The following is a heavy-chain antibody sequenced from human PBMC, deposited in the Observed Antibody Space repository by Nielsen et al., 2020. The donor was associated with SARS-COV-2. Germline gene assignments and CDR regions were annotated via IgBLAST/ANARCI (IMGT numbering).Heavy chain of an antibody. D-gene: IGHD4-17*01. J-gene: IGHJ6*03. V-gene: IGHV6-1*01. CDR3: ARASGAYGDYYYYYYTDV. CDR2: TYYRCKWYN. Sequence: WIRQSPSRGLEWLGRTYYRCKWYNDYAVSVKSRITINPDTSKNQFSLHLNSVTPEDTAVYYCARASGAYGDYYYYYYTDVWGKGTTVTVSS.